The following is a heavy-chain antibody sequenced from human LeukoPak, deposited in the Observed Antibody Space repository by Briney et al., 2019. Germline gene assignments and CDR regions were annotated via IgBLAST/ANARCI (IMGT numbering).Heavy chain of an antibody. J-gene: IGHJ4*02. Sequence: SETLSLTCTVSGGSISSYYWSWIRQPPGKGLEWIGYIYYSGSTNYNPSLKSRVTISVDTSKNQFSLKLSSVTAADTAVYYCARLTPPDRRTVAGDYWGQGTLVTVSS. D-gene: IGHD6-19*01. V-gene: IGHV4-59*01. CDR2: IYYSGST. CDR1: GGSISSYY. CDR3: ARLTPPDRRTVAGDY.